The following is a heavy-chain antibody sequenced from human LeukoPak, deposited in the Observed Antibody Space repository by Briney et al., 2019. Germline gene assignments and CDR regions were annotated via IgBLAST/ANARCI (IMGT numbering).Heavy chain of an antibody. V-gene: IGHV1-8*03. Sequence: GASVKVSCKASGYTFTSYDINWVRQATGQGLEWMGWMNPNSGNTGYAQKFQGRVTITRNTSISTAYMELSSLRAEDTAVYYCARDVIAVAGRYYYYYYMDVWGKGTTVTVSS. CDR2: MNPNSGNT. CDR1: GYTFTSYD. J-gene: IGHJ6*03. D-gene: IGHD6-19*01. CDR3: ARDVIAVAGRYYYYYYMDV.